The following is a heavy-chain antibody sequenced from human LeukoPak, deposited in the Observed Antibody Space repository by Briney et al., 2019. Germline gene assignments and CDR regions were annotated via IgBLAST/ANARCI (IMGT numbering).Heavy chain of an antibody. CDR1: GFTFSSYT. D-gene: IGHD2-15*01. J-gene: IGHJ6*02. CDR3: ARGDCSGGSCPSMDV. V-gene: IGHV3-64D*09. CDR2: ININGGRT. Sequence: GGSLRLSCSVSGFTFSSYTMHWVRQAPGKGLEYVSSININGGRTYYADSVKGRFTISRDNSKNTLYLQMSSLRAEDTAVYYCARGDCSGGSCPSMDVWGQGTTVTVSS.